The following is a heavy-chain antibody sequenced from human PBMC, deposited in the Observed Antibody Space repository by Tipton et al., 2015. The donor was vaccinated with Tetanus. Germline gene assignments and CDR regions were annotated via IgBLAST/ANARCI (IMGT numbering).Heavy chain of an antibody. CDR1: GGSFSAYY. Sequence: TLSLTCAVYGGSFSAYYWSWIRQSPGKGLEWIGEINHSGSTTYSPSLKSRVTISMDRSNTQFSLRLDSLAAADTAVYYCARAAGFLGLTHDFWGRGTLVSVSS. V-gene: IGHV4-34*01. J-gene: IGHJ4*02. D-gene: IGHD2/OR15-2a*01. CDR3: ARAAGFLGLTHDF. CDR2: INHSGST.